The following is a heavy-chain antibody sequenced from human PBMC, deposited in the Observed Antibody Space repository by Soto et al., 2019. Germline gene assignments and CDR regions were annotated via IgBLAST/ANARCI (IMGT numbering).Heavy chain of an antibody. Sequence: PSETMSLTSAVYGGSLSGYYWSWTRQTPGKGREWIGEINHSGTTNYNPSLKSRVNISVDTSKNQFSLKLSSVTAADTAVYYCAICKLSDYVWGSYRYHFDYWGQGTVVTVPS. J-gene: IGHJ4*02. D-gene: IGHD3-16*02. CDR1: GGSLSGYY. CDR3: AICKLSDYVWGSYRYHFDY. V-gene: IGHV4-34*01. CDR2: INHSGTT.